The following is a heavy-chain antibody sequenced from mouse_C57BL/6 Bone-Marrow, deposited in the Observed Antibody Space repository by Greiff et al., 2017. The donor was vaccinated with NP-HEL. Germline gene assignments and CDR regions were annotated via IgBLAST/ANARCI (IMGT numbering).Heavy chain of an antibody. CDR3: ARLKDYGSFWYFDV. J-gene: IGHJ1*03. V-gene: IGHV1-81*01. Sequence: QVQLQQSGAELARPGASVKLSCKASGYTFTSYGISWVKQRTGQGLEWIGEIYPRSGNTYYNEKFKGKAILTADKSSSTEYMELRSLTSEDSAVYVGARLKDYGSFWYFDVWGTGTTVTVSS. CDR1: GYTFTSYG. D-gene: IGHD1-1*01. CDR2: IYPRSGNT.